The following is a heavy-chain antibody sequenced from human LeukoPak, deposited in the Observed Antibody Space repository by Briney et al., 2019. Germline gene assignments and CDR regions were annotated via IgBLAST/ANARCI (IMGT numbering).Heavy chain of an antibody. CDR1: GFTFSSYW. D-gene: IGHD6-19*01. CDR3: ASIAEAAPFDY. J-gene: IGHJ4*02. V-gene: IGHV3-7*01. CDR2: IKQDGSEK. Sequence: PGGSLRLSCAASGFTFSSYWMSWVRQAPGKGLEWVANIKQDGSEKYYVDSVKGRFTISRDNAKNSLYLQMNSLRAEDTAVYYCASIAEAAPFDYWGQGTLVTVSS.